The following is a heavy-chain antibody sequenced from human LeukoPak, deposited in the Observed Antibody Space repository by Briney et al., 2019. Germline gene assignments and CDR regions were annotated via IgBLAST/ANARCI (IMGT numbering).Heavy chain of an antibody. CDR3: TRGSLSGSSRDY. V-gene: IGHV1-8*01. J-gene: IGHJ4*02. CDR2: MNPDTGDT. D-gene: IGHD1-26*01. Sequence: ASVRVCCKASGYTFTAYDINWVRQAKGQGLEWMGWMNPDTGDTGYAQRFQGRVIMTRNTSIDTAYMELSGLSSEDTAVYYCTRGSLSGSSRDYWGQGALVTVSS. CDR1: GYTFTAYD.